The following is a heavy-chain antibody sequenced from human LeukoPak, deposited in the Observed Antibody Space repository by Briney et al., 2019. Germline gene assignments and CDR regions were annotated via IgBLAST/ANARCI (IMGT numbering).Heavy chain of an antibody. CDR3: ARGIVVVPAAAQGDAFDI. J-gene: IGHJ3*02. D-gene: IGHD2-2*01. CDR1: GFTVSSNY. Sequence: GGSLRLSCAASGFTVSSNYMSWVRQAPGEGLEWVSVIYSGGSTYYADSVKGRFTISRDNSKNTLYLQMNSLRAEDTAVYYCARGIVVVPAAAQGDAFDIWGQGTMVTVSS. CDR2: IYSGGST. V-gene: IGHV3-53*01.